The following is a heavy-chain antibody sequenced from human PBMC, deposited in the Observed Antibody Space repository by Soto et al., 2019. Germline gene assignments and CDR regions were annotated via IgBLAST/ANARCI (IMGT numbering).Heavy chain of an antibody. J-gene: IGHJ4*02. V-gene: IGHV3-9*01. D-gene: IGHD6-25*01. Sequence: EVQLVESGGGLVQPGRSLRLSCAASGFTFDDYAMHWVRQGSGKGLEWVSGISWNTGSIGYADSVKGRFTISRDNQKNFLYLQMNSLRPEDTALYYGVKGGGYYSPFDSGGQGSLVTVSS. CDR1: GFTFDDYA. CDR2: ISWNTGSI. CDR3: VKGGGYYSPFDS.